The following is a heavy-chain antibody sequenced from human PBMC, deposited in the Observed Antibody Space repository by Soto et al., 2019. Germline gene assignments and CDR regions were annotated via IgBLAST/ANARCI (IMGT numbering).Heavy chain of an antibody. CDR3: PSYQLARLKGRETRYFDD. V-gene: IGHV3-33*01. Sequence: AAGSLRLSCAASGFIFSSHGMHWVRPAQGKGLEWVAVIWYDGSSKFYADSVQGRFPISRDNSKNTLYLQMNSLRFDDTAVYYCPSYQLARLKGRETRYFDDWGQGTLVTVSS. CDR2: IWYDGSSK. CDR1: GFIFSSHG. J-gene: IGHJ4*02.